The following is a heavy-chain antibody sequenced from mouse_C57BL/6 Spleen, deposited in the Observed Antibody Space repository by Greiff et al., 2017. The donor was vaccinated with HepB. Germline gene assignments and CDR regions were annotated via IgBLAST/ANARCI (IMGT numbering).Heavy chain of an antibody. Sequence: VQLQQSGAELVRPGASVTLSCKASGYTFTDYEMHWVKQIPVHGLEWIGAIDPETGGTAYNQKFKGKAILTADKSSSTAYMELRSLTSEDSAVYYCTRSAWFAYWGQGTLVTVSA. CDR2: IDPETGGT. CDR1: GYTFTDYE. CDR3: TRSAWFAY. V-gene: IGHV1-15*01. J-gene: IGHJ3*01.